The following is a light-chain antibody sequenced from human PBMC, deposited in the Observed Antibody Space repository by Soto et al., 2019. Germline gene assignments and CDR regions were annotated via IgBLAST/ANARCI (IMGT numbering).Light chain of an antibody. CDR1: QSISNR. J-gene: IGKJ1*01. Sequence: DIQMTQSPSTLSASVGDRITITCRASQSISNRLAWYQQKPGKAPKVLIYDASSRTTGIPDRFSGSGSGTDFTLTISRLEPEDFAMYYCQQCGGSPTFGQGTKVDIK. CDR2: DAS. V-gene: IGKV1-5*01. CDR3: QQCGGSPT.